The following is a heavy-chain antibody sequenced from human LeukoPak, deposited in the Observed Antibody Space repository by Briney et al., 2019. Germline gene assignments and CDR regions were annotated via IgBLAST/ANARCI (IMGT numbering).Heavy chain of an antibody. CDR2: ISGGGLNT. J-gene: IGHJ4*02. V-gene: IGHV3-23*01. D-gene: IGHD3-22*01. CDR3: AKDYDRNFYESTGFFDY. Sequence: GGSLRLSCAASGFTFNSYGMSWVRQAPGKGLEWVSAISGGGLNTYYADSVKGRFTISRDNSKNTLYLQMNSLRAEDTAVYYCAKDYDRNFYESTGFFDYWGQGTLVTVSS. CDR1: GFTFNSYG.